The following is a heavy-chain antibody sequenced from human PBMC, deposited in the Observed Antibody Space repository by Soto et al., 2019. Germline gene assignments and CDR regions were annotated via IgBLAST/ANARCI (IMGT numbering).Heavy chain of an antibody. J-gene: IGHJ6*02. D-gene: IGHD6-13*01. CDR3: ARAIAAAGYYYGMDV. CDR2: MNPNSGNT. CDR1: GYTFTSYD. Sequence: QVRLVQSGAEVEKPGASVKVSCKASGYTFTSYDINWVRQATGQGREWMGWMNPNSGNTGYAQKFQGRVTMTRNTSISTAYMELSSLRSEDTAVYYCARAIAAAGYYYGMDVWGQGTTVTVSS. V-gene: IGHV1-8*01.